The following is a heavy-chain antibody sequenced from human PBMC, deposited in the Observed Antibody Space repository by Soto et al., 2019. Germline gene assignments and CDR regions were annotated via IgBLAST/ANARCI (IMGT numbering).Heavy chain of an antibody. CDR1: GFNVRNYW. V-gene: IGHV3-7*01. CDR3: ARIGYSSSSNDY. Sequence: PGGSLRLSCAASGFNVRNYWMSWVRQAPGKGLEWVANIKQDGSIKYYVDSVKGRFTISRDNAKNSVYLQMNSLRVEDTAVYYCARIGYSSSSNDYWGQGTLVTVSS. CDR2: IKQDGSIK. D-gene: IGHD2-2*03. J-gene: IGHJ4*02.